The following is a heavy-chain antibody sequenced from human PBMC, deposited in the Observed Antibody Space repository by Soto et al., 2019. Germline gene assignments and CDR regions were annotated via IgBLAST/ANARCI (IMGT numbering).Heavy chain of an antibody. CDR1: GYTFTGYY. CDR3: ASDGHDYGDEGYYYYYYGMDV. J-gene: IGHJ6*02. D-gene: IGHD4-17*01. CDR2: INPNSGGT. Sequence: GASVKVSCKASGYTFTGYYMHWVRQAPGQGLEWMGWINPNSGGTDYAQKFQGWVTMTRDTSISTAYMELSRLRSYDTAVYYCASDGHDYGDEGYYYYYYGMDVWGQGTTVTSP. V-gene: IGHV1-2*04.